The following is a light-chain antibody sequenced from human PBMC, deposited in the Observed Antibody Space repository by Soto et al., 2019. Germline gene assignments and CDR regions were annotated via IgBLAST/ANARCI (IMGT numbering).Light chain of an antibody. V-gene: IGKV3-20*01. Sequence: EIVLTQSPGTLSLSPGERATLSCRASRSFSSSYLAWYQQKPGQAPRLLIYGASSRATGIPDRFSGSGSGTDFTLTISILEPEDFAVYYCPQYGSSPRTFGQGTKVEI. CDR3: PQYGSSPRT. CDR2: GAS. J-gene: IGKJ1*01. CDR1: RSFSSSY.